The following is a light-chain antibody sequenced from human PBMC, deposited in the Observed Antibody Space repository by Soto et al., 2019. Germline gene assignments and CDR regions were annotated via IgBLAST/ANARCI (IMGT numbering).Light chain of an antibody. CDR1: HDITYS. J-gene: IGKJ4*01. V-gene: IGKV1-33*01. Sequence: DIQMTQSPSSLSASVGDTVTITCQASHDITYSLHWYQEKPGKAPKLLIFDTTYVETGVTSRFSGHGSGTNFSFTISSLQPEDIATYYCQQSANLPLTFGGGTKVQIK. CDR3: QQSANLPLT. CDR2: DTT.